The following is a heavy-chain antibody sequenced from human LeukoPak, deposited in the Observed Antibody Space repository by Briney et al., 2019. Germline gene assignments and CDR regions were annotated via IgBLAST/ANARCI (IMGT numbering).Heavy chain of an antibody. V-gene: IGHV4-59*08. D-gene: IGHD6-25*01. CDR2: IYYSGST. CDR1: GGSISSYY. Sequence: PSETLSLTCTVSGGSISSYYWSWIRQPPGKGLEWIGYIYYSGSTNYNPSLKSRVTISVDTSKNQFSLKLSSVTAADTAVYYCARLQGGYASPGDYWGQGTLVTVSS. CDR3: ARLQGGYASPGDY. J-gene: IGHJ4*02.